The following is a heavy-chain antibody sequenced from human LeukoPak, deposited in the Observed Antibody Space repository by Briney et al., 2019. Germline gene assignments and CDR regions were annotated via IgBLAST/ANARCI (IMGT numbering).Heavy chain of an antibody. Sequence: ASVKVSCKASGYTFTGYYMNWVRQAPGHGIEWMGWINSDSGFTKYAQKFQGRVTMTRDTSITTVYMDLTRLTSDDTAVYYCARNFDMKGFDPWGQGTLVTVSS. CDR2: INSDSGFT. D-gene: IGHD3-9*01. CDR3: ARNFDMKGFDP. V-gene: IGHV1-2*02. J-gene: IGHJ5*02. CDR1: GYTFTGYY.